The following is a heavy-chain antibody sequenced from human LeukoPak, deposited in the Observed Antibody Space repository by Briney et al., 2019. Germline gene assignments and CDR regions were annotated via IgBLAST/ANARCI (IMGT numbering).Heavy chain of an antibody. CDR2: ISSSGSTI. CDR3: ARAPRRSGGSCHYVDY. Sequence: GGSLRLSCAASGFTFSDYYMSWIRQAPGKGLEWVSYISSSGSTIYYADSVKGRFTISRDNAKNSLYLQMNSLRAEDTAVYYCARAPRRSGGSCHYVDYWGQGTLVTVSS. V-gene: IGHV3-11*01. CDR1: GFTFSDYY. J-gene: IGHJ4*02. D-gene: IGHD2-15*01.